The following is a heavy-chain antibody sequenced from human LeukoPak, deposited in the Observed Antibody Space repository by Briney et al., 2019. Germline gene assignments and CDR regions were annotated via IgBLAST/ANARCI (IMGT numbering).Heavy chain of an antibody. CDR2: INWNGGST. CDR3: ARDPEGYCSGGSCYAGDY. Sequence: GGSLRLSCAASGFTFDDYGMSWVRQAPGKGLEWVSGINWNGGSTGYADSVKGRFTISRDNAKNSLYLQMNSLRAEDTALYYCARDPEGYCSGGSCYAGDYWGQGTLVTVSS. D-gene: IGHD2-15*01. J-gene: IGHJ4*02. CDR1: GFTFDDYG. V-gene: IGHV3-20*04.